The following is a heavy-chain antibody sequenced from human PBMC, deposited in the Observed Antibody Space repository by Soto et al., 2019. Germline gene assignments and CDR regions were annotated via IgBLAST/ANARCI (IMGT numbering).Heavy chain of an antibody. J-gene: IGHJ3*02. CDR1: GYSFASFW. V-gene: IGHV5-51*01. Sequence: RGESLKISCKGSGYSFASFWIGWVRQMPGKGLEWMGIIYPGDSDTRYSPSFQGQVTISADKSISTAYLQWSSLKASDTAMYYCARPISSGWYRSDAFDIWGLGTMVTVSS. CDR3: ARPISSGWYRSDAFDI. D-gene: IGHD6-19*01. CDR2: IYPGDSDT.